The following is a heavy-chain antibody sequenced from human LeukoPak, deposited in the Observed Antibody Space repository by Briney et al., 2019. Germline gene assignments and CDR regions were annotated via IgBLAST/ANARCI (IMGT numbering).Heavy chain of an antibody. J-gene: IGHJ3*02. CDR3: ARRFYYDAFDI. V-gene: IGHV3-20*04. CDR1: GFTFDDYG. Sequence: GGSLRLSWAASGFTFDDYGVSWVRQAPGKVLEWVAGITSNVGSTGYADSVNGRFTISRDNAKKSVYLQMTSLRAEDTAFYYCARRFYYDAFDIWGQGTMVTVSS. D-gene: IGHD3-10*01. CDR2: ITSNVGST.